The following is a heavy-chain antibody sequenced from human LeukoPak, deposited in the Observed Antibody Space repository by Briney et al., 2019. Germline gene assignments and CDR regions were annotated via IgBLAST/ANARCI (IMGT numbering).Heavy chain of an antibody. J-gene: IGHJ4*02. Sequence: SETLSLTCTVSGYSISSGYYWGWIRQPPGKGLEWIGSIYHSGSTYYNPSLKSRVTISVDTSKNQFSLELSSVTAADTAVYYCARRRQVGAILWGQGTLVTVSS. CDR3: ARRRQVGAIL. D-gene: IGHD1-26*01. CDR1: GYSISSGYY. CDR2: IYHSGST. V-gene: IGHV4-38-2*02.